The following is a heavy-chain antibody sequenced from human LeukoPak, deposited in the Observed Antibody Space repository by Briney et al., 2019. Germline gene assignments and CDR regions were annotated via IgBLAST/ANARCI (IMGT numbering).Heavy chain of an antibody. V-gene: IGHV4-31*03. Sequence: SQTLSLTCTVSGGSISSGGYYWSWIRQHPAKGQEWIGYIYYSGSTYYNPSLKSRVTISVDTSKNQFSLKLSFVTAADTAVYYCARVYIAAPTVDYWGQGTLVTVSS. D-gene: IGHD6-13*01. CDR2: IYYSGST. J-gene: IGHJ4*02. CDR3: ARVYIAAPTVDY. CDR1: GGSISSGGYY.